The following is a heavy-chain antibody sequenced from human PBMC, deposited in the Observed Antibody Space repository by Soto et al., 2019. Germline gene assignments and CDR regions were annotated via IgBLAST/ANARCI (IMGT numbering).Heavy chain of an antibody. Sequence: KTSETLSLTCTVSGGSISSYYWSWIRQPPGKGLEWIGYIYYSGSTNYNPSLKSRVTISVDTSKNQFSLKLSSVTAADTAVYYCARHVNGHYYYMDVWGKGTTVTVSS. V-gene: IGHV4-59*08. CDR2: IYYSGST. CDR1: GGSISSYY. CDR3: ARHVNGHYYYMDV. D-gene: IGHD2-8*01. J-gene: IGHJ6*03.